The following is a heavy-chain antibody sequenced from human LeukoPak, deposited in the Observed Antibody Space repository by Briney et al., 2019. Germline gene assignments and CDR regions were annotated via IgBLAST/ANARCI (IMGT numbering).Heavy chain of an antibody. D-gene: IGHD6-19*01. CDR1: GFTFIKGW. Sequence: GGSLRLSCTASGFTFIKGWMSWVRPAPGKGLEWVGRVKSKSDDGTIDYGAPVKGRFTISRDDSKNMLYLQMNSLQTEDTAVYYCTTDRGIAVRPLFDYWGQGTLVTVSS. J-gene: IGHJ4*02. CDR3: TTDRGIAVRPLFDY. CDR2: VKSKSDDGTI. V-gene: IGHV3-15*01.